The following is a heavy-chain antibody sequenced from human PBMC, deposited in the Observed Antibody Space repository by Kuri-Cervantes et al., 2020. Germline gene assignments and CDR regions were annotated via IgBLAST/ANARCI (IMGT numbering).Heavy chain of an antibody. D-gene: IGHD4-23*01. CDR3: ASLNIGNAGIRDFDY. Sequence: VKVSCKASGYTFTSYAIHWVRQAPGQGLEWMGGIIPIFGTANYAQKFQGRVTITADESTSTAYMELSSLRSEDTAVYYCASLNIGNAGIRDFDYWGQGTLVTVSS. V-gene: IGHV1-69*13. J-gene: IGHJ4*02. CDR2: IIPIFGTA. CDR1: GYTFTSYA.